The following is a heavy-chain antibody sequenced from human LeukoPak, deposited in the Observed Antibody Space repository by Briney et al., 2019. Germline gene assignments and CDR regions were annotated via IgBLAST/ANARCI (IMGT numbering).Heavy chain of an antibody. Sequence: SETLSLTCTVSGGSMSSSSYYWGWIRQPPGKGLEWIGSIYYSESTYQNPSLKSRVTISVDTSKNQFSLKLSSVTAADTAVCYCARIPTVTFFDYWGQGTLVTVSS. J-gene: IGHJ4*02. V-gene: IGHV4-39*07. CDR3: ARIPTVTFFDY. CDR1: GGSMSSSSYY. CDR2: IYYSEST. D-gene: IGHD4-17*01.